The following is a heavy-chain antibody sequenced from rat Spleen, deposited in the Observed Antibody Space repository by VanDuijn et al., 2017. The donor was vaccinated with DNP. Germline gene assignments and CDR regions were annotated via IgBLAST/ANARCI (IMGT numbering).Heavy chain of an antibody. V-gene: IGHV5-22*01. J-gene: IGHJ2*01. Sequence: EVQLVESGGDLVQPGRSLKLSCAASGFTFSAYYVAWVRQAPAKGLEWVAYIGSDGYAPYYGDSVKGRFTISRDNAKSTLYLQMNSLRSEDMATYYCARWNSGHFDYWGQGVMVPVSS. CDR1: GFTFSAYY. D-gene: IGHD4-3*01. CDR2: IGSDGYAP. CDR3: ARWNSGHFDY.